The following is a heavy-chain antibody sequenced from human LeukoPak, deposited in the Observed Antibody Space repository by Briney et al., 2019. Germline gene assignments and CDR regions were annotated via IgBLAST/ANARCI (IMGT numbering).Heavy chain of an antibody. CDR3: AKDEGLLGYCSGGSCYFDY. D-gene: IGHD2-15*01. CDR2: ISGSGGTT. CDR1: GGSVSSGGYY. V-gene: IGHV3-23*01. Sequence: ETLSLTCTVSGGSVSSGGYYWSWIRQPPGKGLEWVSAISGSGGTTYYADSVKGRFTISRDNSKNALYLQMNSLRAEDTAVYYCAKDEGLLGYCSGGSCYFDYWGQGTLVTVSS. J-gene: IGHJ4*02.